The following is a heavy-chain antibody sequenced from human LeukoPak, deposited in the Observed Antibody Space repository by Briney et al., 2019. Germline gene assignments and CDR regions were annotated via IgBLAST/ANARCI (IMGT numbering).Heavy chain of an antibody. CDR2: ISAYNGNT. CDR3: ARKWRFLGATLDY. D-gene: IGHD3-3*01. Sequence: ASVKVSCKAAGYTFIDYYIHWVRQAPGQGLEWMGWISAYNGNTNYAQKLQGRVTMTTDTSTSTAYMELRSLRSDDTAVYYCARKWRFLGATLDYWGQGTLVTVSS. J-gene: IGHJ4*02. CDR1: GYTFIDYY. V-gene: IGHV1-18*01.